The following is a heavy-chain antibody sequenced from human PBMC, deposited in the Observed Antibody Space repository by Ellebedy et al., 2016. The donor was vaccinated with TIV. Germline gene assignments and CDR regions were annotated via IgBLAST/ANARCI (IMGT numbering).Heavy chain of an antibody. J-gene: IGHJ4*02. CDR1: GYSFSTYW. Sequence: EESLKISCKGSGYSFSTYWIGWVRQMPGKDLEWMGIIYPGDSDTRYSPSFQGQVTISADKSISTAYLQWSSLTASDTAIYYCARCRWETQGHFDYWGQGTLVTVSS. D-gene: IGHD1-26*01. V-gene: IGHV5-51*01. CDR3: ARCRWETQGHFDY. CDR2: IYPGDSDT.